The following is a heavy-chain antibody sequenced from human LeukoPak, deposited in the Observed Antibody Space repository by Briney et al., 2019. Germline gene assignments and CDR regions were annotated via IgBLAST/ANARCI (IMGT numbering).Heavy chain of an antibody. CDR2: ISYDGSNK. V-gene: IGHV3-30*18. Sequence: GRSLRLSCAASGFTFSSYGMHWVRQAPGKGLEWVAVISYDGSNKYYADSVKGRFTISRDNSKNTLYLQMNSLRAEDTAVYYCAKDRTVGATMDYYFDYWGQGTLVTVSS. CDR3: AKDRTVGATMDYYFDY. D-gene: IGHD1-26*01. J-gene: IGHJ4*02. CDR1: GFTFSSYG.